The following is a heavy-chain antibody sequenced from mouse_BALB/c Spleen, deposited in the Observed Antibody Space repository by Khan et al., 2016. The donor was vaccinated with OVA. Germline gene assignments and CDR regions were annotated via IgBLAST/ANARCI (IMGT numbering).Heavy chain of an antibody. Sequence: EVELVESGGDLVKPGGSLKPSCAASGFTFSNYGMSWVRQIPDKRLEWVATINSDGSYTYYPDSVKGRFTISRNNAKNTLYLEMSSLKSDDTAMYYCASHLTGSFAYWGQGTLVTVFA. CDR2: INSDGSYT. CDR3: ASHLTGSFAY. CDR1: GFTFSNYG. V-gene: IGHV5-6*01. D-gene: IGHD4-1*01. J-gene: IGHJ3*01.